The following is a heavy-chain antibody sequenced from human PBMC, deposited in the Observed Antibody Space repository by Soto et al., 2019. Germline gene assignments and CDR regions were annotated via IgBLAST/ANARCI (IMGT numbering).Heavy chain of an antibody. D-gene: IGHD7-27*01. CDR3: ARFPRNYYGMDV. J-gene: IGHJ6*02. V-gene: IGHV3-33*01. CDR2: IWYDGSNK. Sequence: GGSLRLSCAASGFTFSSYGMHWVRQAPGKGLEWVAVIWYDGSNKYYADSVKGRFTISRDNSKNTLYLQMNSLRAEDTAVYYCARFPRNYYGMDVWGQGTTVTAP. CDR1: GFTFSSYG.